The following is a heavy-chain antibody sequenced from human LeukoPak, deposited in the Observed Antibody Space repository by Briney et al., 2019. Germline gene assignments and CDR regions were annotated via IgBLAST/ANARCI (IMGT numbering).Heavy chain of an antibody. CDR3: ARGPTVDYDFWSGYFDWFDP. CDR1: GYTFTGYY. V-gene: IGHV1-2*02. J-gene: IGHJ5*02. D-gene: IGHD3-3*01. Sequence: ASVKVYGMASGYTFTGYYMHWVRPAPGQGLEWMWWINPDSGGTNYAQKFQGRVTMTRDTSISTDYIELSRLRSVDTVVYYCARGPTVDYDFWSGYFDWFDPWGQGTLVTVSS. CDR2: INPDSGGT.